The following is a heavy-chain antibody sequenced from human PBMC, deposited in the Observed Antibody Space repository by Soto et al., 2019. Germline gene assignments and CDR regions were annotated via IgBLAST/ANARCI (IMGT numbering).Heavy chain of an antibody. Sequence: EEQLLESGGGLVQPGGSLRLSCAASGFSFSSYGMSWVRQAPGKGLEWVSGISGGGDSTYYADSVKGRFTISRDKSKNTLYLLMNSLRAEDTAVYYCARGQDDYGDSDVWFDPWGQGTLVSVSS. CDR3: ARGQDDYGDSDVWFDP. CDR2: ISGGGDST. J-gene: IGHJ5*02. CDR1: GFSFSSYG. D-gene: IGHD4-17*01. V-gene: IGHV3-23*01.